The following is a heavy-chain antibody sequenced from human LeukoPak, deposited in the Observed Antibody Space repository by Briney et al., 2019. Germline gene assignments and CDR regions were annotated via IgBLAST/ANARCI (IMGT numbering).Heavy chain of an antibody. CDR3: ARWACGSGGDCHEFDL. CDR2: IYTSGST. J-gene: IGHJ4*02. D-gene: IGHD2-21*02. V-gene: IGHV4-4*07. CDR1: GGSISSYY. Sequence: SETLSLTCTVSGGSISSYYWSWIRQPAGKGLEWIGRIYTSGSTNYNPSLKSRVTMSVDTSKNQFSLKLSSVTAADTAVYYCARWACGSGGDCHEFDLWGQGTLVTVSS.